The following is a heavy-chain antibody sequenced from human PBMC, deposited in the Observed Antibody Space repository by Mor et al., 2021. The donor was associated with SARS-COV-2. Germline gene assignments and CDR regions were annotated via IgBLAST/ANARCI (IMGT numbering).Heavy chain of an antibody. J-gene: IGHJ5*02. CDR3: ARHLYFTSGDDWFDP. CDR2: IYYSGTA. V-gene: IGHV4-39*01. D-gene: IGHD2-8*01. Sequence: LRQAPGKGLEWIGSIYYSGTAYYNPSLKSRVTISVDTSKKQFSLNVNSVTAADTAMYYCARHLYFTSGDDWFDP.